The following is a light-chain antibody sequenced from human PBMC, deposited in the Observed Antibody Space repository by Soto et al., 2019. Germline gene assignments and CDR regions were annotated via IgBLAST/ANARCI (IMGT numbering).Light chain of an antibody. Sequence: DIQLTQSPSFLSASVGDRVTITCRASQGINNFLAWYQQKPGKAPKLLIFAASTLQSGVPSRFSGSGSGTDFSLTISSLQPEVFAIYYCQQFNTYPRTFGQGTTVELK. CDR1: QGINNF. V-gene: IGKV1-9*01. CDR3: QQFNTYPRT. CDR2: AAS. J-gene: IGKJ1*01.